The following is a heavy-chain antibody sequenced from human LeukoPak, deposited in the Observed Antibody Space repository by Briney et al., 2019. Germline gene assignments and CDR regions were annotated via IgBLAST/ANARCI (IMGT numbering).Heavy chain of an antibody. CDR1: GDPINSFY. Sequence: SETPSPTCTVSGDPINSFYWGLIREPPRKGPGGVWDVHYTGSTNYNPSLKSRVTISVDTSKNQFSLKLSSVTAADTAVYYCARDVYDSSGYYLLGDNWGQGTLVTVSS. V-gene: IGHV4-59*01. D-gene: IGHD3-22*01. CDR2: VHYTGST. CDR3: ARDVYDSSGYYLLGDN. J-gene: IGHJ4*02.